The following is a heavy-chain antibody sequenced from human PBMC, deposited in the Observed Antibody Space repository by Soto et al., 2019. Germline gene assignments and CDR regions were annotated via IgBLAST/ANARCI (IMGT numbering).Heavy chain of an antibody. CDR1: GGSFKGGSYS. J-gene: IGHJ4*02. CDR3: ARDFAYFDS. D-gene: IGHD3-3*01. Sequence: PSETLSLTCTVSGGSFKGGSYSWSWIRQPPGKGLEWIGYVYHTGRTSYNPSLKSRVSISMDTSKNQFSLNLDSVTAADTAVYFCARDFAYFDSWGQGTLVTVS. CDR2: VYHTGRT. V-gene: IGHV4-61*01.